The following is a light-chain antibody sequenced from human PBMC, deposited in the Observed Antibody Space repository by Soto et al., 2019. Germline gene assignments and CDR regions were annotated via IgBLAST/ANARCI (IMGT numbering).Light chain of an antibody. J-gene: IGLJ3*02. CDR2: DVN. CDR3: CSYAHTSRV. Sequence: QSALTQPRSVSGSPGQSVTFSCTGTSGDIGAYNYVSWYQFHPGKAPKMIIYDVNKRPSGVPDRFSGSKSGNTASLTISWLQAEDEADYYCCSYAHTSRVFGGGT. V-gene: IGLV2-11*01. CDR1: SGDIGAYNY.